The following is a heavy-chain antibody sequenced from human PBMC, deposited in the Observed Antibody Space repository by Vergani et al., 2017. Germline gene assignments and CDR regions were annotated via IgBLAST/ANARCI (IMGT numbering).Heavy chain of an antibody. CDR1: GFSFSGYW. D-gene: IGHD5-12*01. CDR2: IKSDGSIT. CDR3: VRARCSGPCFMSNWFDS. J-gene: IGHJ5*01. V-gene: IGHV3-74*01. Sequence: EVQLVESGGGLIHPGGSLRLSCEGSGFSFSGYWMHWVRQSPEKGLVWVSRIKSDGSITNYADSVKGRFTISRDNAKNTLYLEMNSLRGDTAIYYCVRARCSGPCFMSNWFDSWGQGTLVTVSS.